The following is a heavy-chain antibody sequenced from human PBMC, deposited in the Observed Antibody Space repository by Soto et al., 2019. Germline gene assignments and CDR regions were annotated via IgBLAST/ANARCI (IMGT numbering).Heavy chain of an antibody. CDR2: ISSSSNHI. V-gene: IGHV3-21*01. Sequence: EVQLVESGGGLVKPGGSLRLSCDAAGFTFSSYSMNWVRQAPGKGLEWVSSISSSSNHISNADSVKGRFTISRDYAKNSLYLQMNILRSDDTDVYYCARGDWFDPWGQGTLVTVSS. CDR1: GFTFSSYS. J-gene: IGHJ5*02. CDR3: ARGDWFDP.